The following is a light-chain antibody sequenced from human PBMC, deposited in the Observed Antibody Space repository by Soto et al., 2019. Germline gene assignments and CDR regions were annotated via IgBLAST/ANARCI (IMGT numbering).Light chain of an antibody. CDR1: SSNIGAGYD. Sequence: QLVLTQPPSVSGAPGQRVTISCTGSSSNIGAGYDVHWYQQLPGTAPKLLIYDNNNRPSGVPDRFSGSKSGTSASLAITGLQAEDEADYYCQSYDSSMSAGVFGGGTKVTVL. J-gene: IGLJ2*01. V-gene: IGLV1-40*01. CDR3: QSYDSSMSAGV. CDR2: DNN.